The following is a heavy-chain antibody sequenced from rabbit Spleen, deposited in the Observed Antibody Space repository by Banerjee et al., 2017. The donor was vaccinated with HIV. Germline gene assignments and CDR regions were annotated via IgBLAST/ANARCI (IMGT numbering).Heavy chain of an antibody. V-gene: IGHV1S40*01. D-gene: IGHD2-1*01. CDR1: GFSFTDKDV. J-gene: IGHJ4*01. CDR2: INIVTGKS. Sequence: QSLEESGGDLVQPEGSLTLTCKASGFSFTDKDVMCWVRQAPGKGLEWIACINIVTGKSVYASWAKGRFTISKTSSTTVTLQMTSLTAADTATYFCARIDLDYDDVDLWGPGTLVTVS. CDR3: ARIDLDYDDVDL.